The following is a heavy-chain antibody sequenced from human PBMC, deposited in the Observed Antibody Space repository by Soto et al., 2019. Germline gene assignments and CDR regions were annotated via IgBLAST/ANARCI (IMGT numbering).Heavy chain of an antibody. CDR1: GGTFSSYA. CDR2: IIPIFGTA. Sequence: SVKVSCKASGGTFSSYAISWVRQAPGQGLEWMGGIIPIFGTANYAQKFQGRVTITADESTSTAYMELSSLRSEDTAVYYCARVRFSSCWYEDFQHWGQGTLVTVSS. CDR3: ARVRFSSCWYEDFQH. J-gene: IGHJ1*01. V-gene: IGHV1-69*13. D-gene: IGHD6-19*01.